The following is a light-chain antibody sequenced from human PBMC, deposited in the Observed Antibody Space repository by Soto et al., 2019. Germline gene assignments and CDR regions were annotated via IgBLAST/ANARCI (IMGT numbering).Light chain of an antibody. CDR1: SSDVGGYNY. J-gene: IGLJ1*01. CDR2: EVT. Sequence: SVLPQPPSASGSPGQSVTMSFTGTSSDVGGYNYVSWYQQHPGKAPKLMIYEVTKRPSGVPDRFSGSKYGNTASLTVSWLQAEDEADYYCSSYAGSNNFVFGTGTKVTVL. CDR3: SSYAGSNNFV. V-gene: IGLV2-8*01.